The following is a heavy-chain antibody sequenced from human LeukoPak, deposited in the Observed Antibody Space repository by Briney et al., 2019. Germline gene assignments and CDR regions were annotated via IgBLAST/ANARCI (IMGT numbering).Heavy chain of an antibody. CDR3: AKDREVVPAAISFDY. CDR1: GFTFSSYA. J-gene: IGHJ4*02. Sequence: PGGSLRLSCAASGFTFSSYAMSWVRQAPGKGLEWVSAISGSGGSTYYADSVKGRFTISRDNSKNTLYLQMNSLRAEDTAVYYCAKDREVVPAAISFDYWGQGTLVTVSS. CDR2: ISGSGGST. D-gene: IGHD2-2*01. V-gene: IGHV3-23*01.